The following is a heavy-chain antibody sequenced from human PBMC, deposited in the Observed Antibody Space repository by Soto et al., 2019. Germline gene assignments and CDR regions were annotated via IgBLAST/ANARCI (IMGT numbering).Heavy chain of an antibody. CDR2: IIPIFGTA. V-gene: IGHV1-69*01. D-gene: IGHD6-13*01. CDR3: ARERREAAAGSLNWFDP. J-gene: IGHJ5*02. Sequence: QVQLVQSGAEVKKPGSSVKVSCKASGGTFSSYAISWVRQAPGQGLEWMGGIIPIFGTANYAQKFQGRVTITADDSTSTAYMERSSLRSEDTAVYYCARERREAAAGSLNWFDPWGQGTLVTVSS. CDR1: GGTFSSYA.